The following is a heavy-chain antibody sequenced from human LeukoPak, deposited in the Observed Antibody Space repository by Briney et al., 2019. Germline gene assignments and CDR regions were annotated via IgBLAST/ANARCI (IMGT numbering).Heavy chain of an antibody. J-gene: IGHJ4*02. CDR3: ARDVRLVVVPAAMLLGTGRGPLDY. V-gene: IGHV3-21*01. Sequence: GGSLRLSCAASGFTFSSYSMNWVRQAPGKGLEWVSSISSSSSYIYYADSVKGRFTISRDNAKNSLYLQMNSLRAEDTAVYYCARDVRLVVVPAAMLLGTGRGPLDYWRQGTLVTVSS. CDR1: GFTFSSYS. CDR2: ISSSSSYI. D-gene: IGHD2-2*01.